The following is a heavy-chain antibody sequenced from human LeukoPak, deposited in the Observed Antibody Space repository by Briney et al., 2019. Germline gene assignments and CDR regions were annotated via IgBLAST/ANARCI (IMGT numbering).Heavy chain of an antibody. CDR3: ARASTEYAVTDGFDT. V-gene: IGHV3-23*01. Sequence: GGSLRLSCAASGFTFSSYAMSWVRQAPGKGLEWVSAISGSGGSTYYADSVKGRFTISRDDAKSSVYLEMTSLRAKDAAVYYCARASTEYAVTDGFDTWGPGTLVTVSS. CDR2: ISGSGGST. CDR1: GFTFSSYA. D-gene: IGHD4-17*01. J-gene: IGHJ5*02.